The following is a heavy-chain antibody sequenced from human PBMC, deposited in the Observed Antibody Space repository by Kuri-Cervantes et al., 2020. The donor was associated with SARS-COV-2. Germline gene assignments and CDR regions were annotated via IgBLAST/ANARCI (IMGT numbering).Heavy chain of an antibody. V-gene: IGHV1-18*04. J-gene: IGHJ4*02. CDR3: ARDNLPQTGTDY. CDR1: GYTFTSYG. Sequence: ASVKVSCKASGYTFTSYGISWVRQAPGQGLEWTGWISAYNGNTNYAQKLQGRVTMTTDTSTSTAYMELRGLRSDDTAVYYCARDNLPQTGTDYWGQGTLVTVSS. D-gene: IGHD3-9*01. CDR2: ISAYNGNT.